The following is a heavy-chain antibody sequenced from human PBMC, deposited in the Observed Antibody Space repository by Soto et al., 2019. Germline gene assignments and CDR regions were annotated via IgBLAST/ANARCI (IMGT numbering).Heavy chain of an antibody. CDR2: MNSDGGII. Sequence: GGSLRLSCAVAGYTFGNHWMHWVRQAPGKGLEWVSRMNSDGGIINYADSVKGRFTVSRDNARNTLYLQMSSLRVEDTAVYYCATAEVDYWGPGTLVTVSS. V-gene: IGHV3-74*01. CDR1: GYTFGNHW. CDR3: ATAEVDY. J-gene: IGHJ4*02.